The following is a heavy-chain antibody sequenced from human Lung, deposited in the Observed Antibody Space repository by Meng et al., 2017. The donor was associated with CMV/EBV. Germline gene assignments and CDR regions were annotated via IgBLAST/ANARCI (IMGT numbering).Heavy chain of an antibody. CDR3: TRVALGFDL. CDR2: ISWNSDNL. J-gene: IGHJ5*02. V-gene: IGHV3-9*01. Sequence: SLKISCAASGFTFDDYAMHWVRQPPGKGLEWVSGISWNSDNLAYADSVKGRFTVSRDNAKNSLYLQMNSLRPEDTALYYCTRVALGFDLWRQGTLVTVSS. CDR1: GFTFDDYA.